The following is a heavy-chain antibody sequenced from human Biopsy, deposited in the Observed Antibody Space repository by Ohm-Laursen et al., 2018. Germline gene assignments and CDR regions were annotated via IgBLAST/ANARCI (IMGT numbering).Heavy chain of an antibody. V-gene: IGHV4-31*01. CDR2: IYYSGTT. CDR3: ARRPYGGTRYWYFDL. D-gene: IGHD4-23*01. J-gene: IGHJ2*01. CDR1: GGSVSSGGFY. Sequence: TLSLTCTVSGGSVSSGGFYWSWIRQLPGKGLEWIGYIYYSGTTYYNPSLKSLVTISVDTSKNQFSLKLNSVTAADTAVYYCARRPYGGTRYWYFDLWGRGTLVTVSS.